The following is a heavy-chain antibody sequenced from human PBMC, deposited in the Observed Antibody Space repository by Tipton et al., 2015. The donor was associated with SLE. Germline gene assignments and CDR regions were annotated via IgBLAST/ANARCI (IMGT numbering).Heavy chain of an antibody. D-gene: IGHD3-10*01. Sequence: TLSLTCSVSVGSISSYFWSWIRQPPGKGLEWIGYLFHSGNPDYSGSTDYSPSLKSRVTISGDTSKNRLSLKLTSVTAADTAVYFCARGRRSYYSDYSFDYWGPGTLVTVSS. CDR3: ARGRRSYYSDYSFDY. CDR2: LFHSGNPDYSGST. J-gene: IGHJ4*02. CDR1: VGSISSYF. V-gene: IGHV4-59*01.